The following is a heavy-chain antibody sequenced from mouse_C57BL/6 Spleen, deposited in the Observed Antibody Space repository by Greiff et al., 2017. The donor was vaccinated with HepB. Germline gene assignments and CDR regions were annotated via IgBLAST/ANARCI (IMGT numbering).Heavy chain of an antibody. CDR3: TSYGSSYPYYAMDY. CDR1: GYTFTDYE. V-gene: IGHV1-15*01. Sequence: QVQLQQSGAELVRPGASVTLSCKASGYTFTDYEMHWVKQTPVHGLEWIGAIDPETGGTAYNQKFKGKAILTADKSSSTAYMALRSLTSEDSAVYYCTSYGSSYPYYAMDYWGQGTSVTVSS. CDR2: IDPETGGT. J-gene: IGHJ4*01. D-gene: IGHD1-1*01.